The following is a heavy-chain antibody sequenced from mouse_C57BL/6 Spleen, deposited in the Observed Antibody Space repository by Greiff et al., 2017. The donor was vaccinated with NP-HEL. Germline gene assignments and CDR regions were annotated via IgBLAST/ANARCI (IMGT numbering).Heavy chain of an antibody. CDR1: GFSLTSYA. V-gene: IGHV2-9-1*01. Sequence: VMLVESGPGLVAPSQSLSITCTVSGFSLTSYAISWVRQPPGKGLEWLGVIWTGGGTNYNSALKSRLSISKDNSKSQVFLKMNSLQTDDTARYYCARNAAYYSNSYWYFDVWGTGTTVTVSS. J-gene: IGHJ1*03. D-gene: IGHD2-5*01. CDR2: IWTGGGT. CDR3: ARNAAYYSNSYWYFDV.